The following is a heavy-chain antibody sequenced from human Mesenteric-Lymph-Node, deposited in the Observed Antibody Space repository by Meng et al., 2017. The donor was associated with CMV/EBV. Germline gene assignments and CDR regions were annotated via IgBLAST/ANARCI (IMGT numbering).Heavy chain of an antibody. CDR3: ASSGNWNDAAFDS. V-gene: IGHV4-39*01. CDR1: GGSISSDSYS. CDR2: MYNSGST. D-gene: IGHD1-20*01. Sequence: VSGGSISSDSYSWGWIRQPPGKGLEWIGTMYNSGSTYYTPSLKSRVTISVDTSKNQFSLNLSSVTAADTSVYHCASSGNWNDAAFDSWGQGTLVTVSS. J-gene: IGHJ4*02.